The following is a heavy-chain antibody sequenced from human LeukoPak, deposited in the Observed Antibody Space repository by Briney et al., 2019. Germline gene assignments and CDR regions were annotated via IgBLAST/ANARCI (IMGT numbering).Heavy chain of an antibody. CDR3: SSALIEVVPTTTNDF. D-gene: IGHD2-2*01. Sequence: GGSLRLSRAASGFTFSNAWMSWVRQAPGKGLEWVGRMKSKTDGGTTDYPAPVKDSFTIPRDDSTNTVYLQMNSLKTEDTAMYYCSSALIEVVPTTTNDFWGQGTLVTVSS. CDR2: MKSKTDGGTT. CDR1: GFTFSNAW. J-gene: IGHJ4*02. V-gene: IGHV3-15*01.